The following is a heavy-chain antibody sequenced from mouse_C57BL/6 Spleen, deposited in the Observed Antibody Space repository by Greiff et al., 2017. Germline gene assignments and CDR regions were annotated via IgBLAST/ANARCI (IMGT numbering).Heavy chain of an antibody. Sequence: QVQLQQPGAELVKPGASVKMSCKASGYTFTSYWITWVKQRPGQGLEWIGDIYPGSGSTNYNEKFKSKATLTVDTSSSTAYMQLSSLTSEYSAVYYCARVSYYGNYDAMDYWGQGTSVTVSS. CDR2: IYPGSGST. J-gene: IGHJ4*01. CDR3: ARVSYYGNYDAMDY. V-gene: IGHV1-55*01. D-gene: IGHD2-1*01. CDR1: GYTFTSYW.